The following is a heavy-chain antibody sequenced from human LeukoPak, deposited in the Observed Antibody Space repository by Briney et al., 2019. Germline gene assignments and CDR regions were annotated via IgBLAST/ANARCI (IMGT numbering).Heavy chain of an antibody. V-gene: IGHV3-23*01. Sequence: PGGSLRLSCAASGFTFSSYAMSWVRQAPGQGLEWVSAISGSGGSTYYADSVQGRFTISSDDSKNTLYLQMNSLRAEDTAVYYCAKAQITMVRGVIPTRDWGQGTLVTVSS. D-gene: IGHD3-10*01. CDR1: GFTFSSYA. J-gene: IGHJ4*02. CDR2: ISGSGGST. CDR3: AKAQITMVRGVIPTRD.